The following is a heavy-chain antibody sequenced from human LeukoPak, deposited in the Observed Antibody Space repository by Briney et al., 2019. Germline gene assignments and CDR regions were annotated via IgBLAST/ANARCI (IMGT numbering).Heavy chain of an antibody. CDR1: GGSISSSNW. D-gene: IGHD6-13*01. J-gene: IGHJ4*02. CDR2: IYHSGSN. V-gene: IGHV4-4*02. Sequence: PSGTLSLTCAVSGGSISSSNWWSWVRQPPGKGLEWIGEIYHSGSNNYNPSLKSRVTISVDKSKNQFSLKLSSVTAADTAVYYCARANRRIAAAGNFDYWGQGTLVTVSS. CDR3: ARANRRIAAAGNFDY.